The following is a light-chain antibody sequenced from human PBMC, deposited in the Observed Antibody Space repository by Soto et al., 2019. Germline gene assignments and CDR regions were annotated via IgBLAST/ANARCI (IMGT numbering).Light chain of an antibody. J-gene: IGKJ4*01. V-gene: IGKV1-5*03. Sequence: DIQMTQSPSTLSASVGDRVAITCRASQSFSNWLAWYQHKPGKAPKLLIYKASTLQSGVPSRFSGSGSGTEFTLTIGDLQPDDFATYYGQQYSSYPLTFGGGTKVEIK. CDR1: QSFSNW. CDR3: QQYSSYPLT. CDR2: KAS.